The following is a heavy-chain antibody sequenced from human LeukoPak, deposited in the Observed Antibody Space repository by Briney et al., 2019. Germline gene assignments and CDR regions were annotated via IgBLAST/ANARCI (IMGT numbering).Heavy chain of an antibody. CDR3: ARGSRVFDY. CDR1: GGSFSGYY. D-gene: IGHD3-10*01. CDR2: INHSGST. Sequence: PSETLSLTCAVYGGSFSGYYWSWIRQPPGKGLEGIGEINHSGSTNYNPSLKSRVTISVDTSKNQFSLKLSSVTAADTAVYYCARGSRVFDYWGQGTLVTVSS. V-gene: IGHV4-34*01. J-gene: IGHJ4*02.